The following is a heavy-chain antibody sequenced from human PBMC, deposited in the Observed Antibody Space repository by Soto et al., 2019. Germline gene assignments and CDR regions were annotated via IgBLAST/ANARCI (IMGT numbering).Heavy chain of an antibody. D-gene: IGHD1-26*01. CDR3: ARDLGSWSTSGYFQH. V-gene: IGHV4-4*02. J-gene: IGHJ1*01. CDR1: GGSISSSNW. Sequence: PSETLSLTCAVSGGSISSSNWWSWVRQPPGKGLEWIGEIYHGGSTNYNPSLKSRVTISVDKSKNQFSLKLTSVTAADTAAYYCARDLGSWSTSGYFQHWGQGTLVTV. CDR2: IYHGGST.